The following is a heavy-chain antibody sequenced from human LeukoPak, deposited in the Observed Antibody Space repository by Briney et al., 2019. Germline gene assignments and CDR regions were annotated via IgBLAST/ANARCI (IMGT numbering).Heavy chain of an antibody. Sequence: SETLSLTCTVSGYSMMIGYDWGWTRQPPGKGLEWIASIYHSGSTYYNPSLKSRVTLSVDTTKNQFSLKLSSVTAADTALYYCARGTRNFGYWGQGTLVTLSS. V-gene: IGHV4-38-2*02. CDR2: IYHSGST. J-gene: IGHJ4*02. CDR3: ARGTRNFGY. CDR1: GYSMMIGYD.